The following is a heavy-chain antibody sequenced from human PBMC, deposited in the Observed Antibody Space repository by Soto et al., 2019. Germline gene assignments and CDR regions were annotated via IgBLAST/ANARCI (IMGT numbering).Heavy chain of an antibody. CDR3: TRVPPGYIVVVTAIGYYMDV. CDR1: GFTFGDYA. D-gene: IGHD2-2*01. Sequence: GGSLRLSCTASGFTFGDYAMSWFRQAPGKGLEWVGFIRSKAYGGTTEYAASVKGRFTISRDDSKSIAYLQMNSLKTEDTAVYYCTRVPPGYIVVVTAIGYYMDVWGKGTTVTVS. V-gene: IGHV3-49*03. J-gene: IGHJ6*03. CDR2: IRSKAYGGTT.